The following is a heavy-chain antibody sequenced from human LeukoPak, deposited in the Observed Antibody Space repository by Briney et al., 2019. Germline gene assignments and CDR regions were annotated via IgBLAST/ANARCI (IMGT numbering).Heavy chain of an antibody. CDR2: ISGSGATT. CDR1: KLIFSNYA. J-gene: IGHJ4*02. D-gene: IGHD2-15*01. Sequence: GGSLTLSCAPSKLIFSNYAMTWARQAPGKGLEWVSSISGSGATTYYADSGEGPFTISRENSKNTLFLQFNTLRAEDTAVYYWAKDKAAVAAKAPFDYWGQGILVTVSS. CDR3: AKDKAAVAAKAPFDY. V-gene: IGHV3-23*01.